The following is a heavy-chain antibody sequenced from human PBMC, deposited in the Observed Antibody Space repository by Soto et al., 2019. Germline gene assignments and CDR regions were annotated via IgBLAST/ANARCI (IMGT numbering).Heavy chain of an antibody. CDR2: TYYTGST. Sequence: SETLSLTCTVSGGSISGYYWSWIRQPPGKRLEWIGYTYYTGSTNYNPFLKSRVTISVDTSKNQFSLKLISVTAADTAVYYCARQSARDAYYYFMDVWGKGTTVTVSS. J-gene: IGHJ6*04. CDR1: GGSISGYY. V-gene: IGHV4-59*08. CDR3: ARQSARDAYYYFMDV. D-gene: IGHD3-3*01.